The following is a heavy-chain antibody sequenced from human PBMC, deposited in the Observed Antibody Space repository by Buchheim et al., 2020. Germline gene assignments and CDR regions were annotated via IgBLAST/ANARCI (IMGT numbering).Heavy chain of an antibody. CDR3: ARWSIAAPWYFDL. J-gene: IGHJ2*01. CDR2: IKQDGSEQ. V-gene: IGHV3-7*01. CDR1: RFTFSNYW. Sequence: EVQLVESGGGLVQPGGSLRFSCAASRFTFSNYWMSWVRHLPGKGLEWVANIKQDGSEQSHVDSVKGRFTISRDNAKNSLYLQMNSLRAEDTAVYYCARWSIAAPWYFDLWGRGTL. D-gene: IGHD6-6*01.